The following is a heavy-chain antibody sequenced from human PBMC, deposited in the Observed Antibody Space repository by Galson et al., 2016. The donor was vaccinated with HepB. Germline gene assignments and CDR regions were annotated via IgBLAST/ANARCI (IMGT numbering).Heavy chain of an antibody. CDR3: ATKNGIATGFYYYGMDV. V-gene: IGHV1-69*13. CDR1: GGTFSSYA. D-gene: IGHD6-25*01. CDR2: IIPIFGTA. Sequence: SVKVSCKASGGTFSSYAISWVRQAPGQGLEWMGGIIPIFGTANYAQKFQGRVTMTADESTSTAYMELSSLRSEETAVYYCATKNGIATGFYYYGMDVRGQGTTVTVPS. J-gene: IGHJ6*02.